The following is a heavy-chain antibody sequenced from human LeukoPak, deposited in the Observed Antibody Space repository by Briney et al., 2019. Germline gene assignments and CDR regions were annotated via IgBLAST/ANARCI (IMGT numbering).Heavy chain of an antibody. V-gene: IGHV1-2*02. Sequence: ASVKVSCKASGYTFTGYYMHWVRLAPGQGLEWMGWISPHSGGTKYAQKFQDRVTMTRDTSISTAYMEVSRLRSDDTAVYYCARGYCSGGSCLDYWGQGTLVTVSS. CDR3: ARGYCSGGSCLDY. D-gene: IGHD2-15*01. CDR1: GYTFTGYY. J-gene: IGHJ4*02. CDR2: ISPHSGGT.